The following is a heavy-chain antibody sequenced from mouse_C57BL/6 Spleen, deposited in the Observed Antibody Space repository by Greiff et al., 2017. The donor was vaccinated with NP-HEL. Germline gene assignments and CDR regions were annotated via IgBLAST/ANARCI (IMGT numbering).Heavy chain of an antibody. J-gene: IGHJ3*01. Sequence: EVQLQQSGPELVKPGASEKISCKASGYSFTGYYMNWVKQSPEKSLEWIGEINPSTGGTTYNQKFKAKATLTVDKSSSTAYMQLKSLTSEDSAVYYCARGSHYYGSSYPFAYWGQGTLVTVSA. D-gene: IGHD1-1*01. V-gene: IGHV1-42*01. CDR1: GYSFTGYY. CDR2: INPSTGGT. CDR3: ARGSHYYGSSYPFAY.